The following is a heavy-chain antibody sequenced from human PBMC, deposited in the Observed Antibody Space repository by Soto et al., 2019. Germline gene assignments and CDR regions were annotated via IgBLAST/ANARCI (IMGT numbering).Heavy chain of an antibody. CDR2: INYSGTT. D-gene: IGHD3-10*01. V-gene: IGHV4-31*03. J-gene: IGHJ3*01. CDR3: ARVSGNAFDV. CDR1: GGSISSGAYY. Sequence: QVQLQESGPGLVKSSQTLSLTCTVSGGSISSGAYYWSWIRQHPGKDLEWSGYINYSGTTYLSPSLQSRGTMSVDTSKNQFSLRLRSVTAADTAVYFCARVSGNAFDVWGQGTMVSVSS.